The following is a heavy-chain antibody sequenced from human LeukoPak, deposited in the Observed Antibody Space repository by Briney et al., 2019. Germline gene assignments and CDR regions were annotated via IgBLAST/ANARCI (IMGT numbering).Heavy chain of an antibody. CDR3: ARYSSSWYGELDY. V-gene: IGHV4-30-2*02. Sequence: SETLSLTCTVSGGSISSGGYYWSWIRQPPGKGLEWIGYIYHSGSTYYNPSLKSRVTISVDTSKNQFSLKLSSVTAADTAVYYCARYSSSWYGELDYWGQGTLVTVSS. D-gene: IGHD6-13*01. J-gene: IGHJ4*02. CDR2: IYHSGST. CDR1: GGSISSGGYY.